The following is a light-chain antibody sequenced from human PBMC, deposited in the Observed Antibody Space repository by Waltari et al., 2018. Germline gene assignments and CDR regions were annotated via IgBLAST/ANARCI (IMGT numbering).Light chain of an antibody. V-gene: IGLV2-14*01. Sequence: QSALTQPASVSGSPGQSISISCTGTRSDIGVYNYVSWYQQHPGKAPKLMIYEVSNRPSGVSNRFSGSKSDNTASLTISGLQAEDEADYYCSSYTSSSTWVFGGGTKLTAL. CDR1: RSDIGVYNY. CDR2: EVS. CDR3: SSYTSSSTWV. J-gene: IGLJ3*02.